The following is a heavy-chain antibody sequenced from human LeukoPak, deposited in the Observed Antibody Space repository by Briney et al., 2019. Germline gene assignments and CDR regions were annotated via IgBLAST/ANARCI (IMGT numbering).Heavy chain of an antibody. CDR3: AKTYSGYYLPFDY. Sequence: PGGSLRLSCAASGFTFSSYSMNWVRQAPGKGLEWVSGISGGDTTYYADSVKGRFTISRDNSKNTLYLQMNSLRAEDTAVYYCAKTYSGYYLPFDYWGQGTLVTVSS. D-gene: IGHD1-26*01. J-gene: IGHJ4*02. CDR2: ISGGDTT. V-gene: IGHV3-23*01. CDR1: GFTFSSYS.